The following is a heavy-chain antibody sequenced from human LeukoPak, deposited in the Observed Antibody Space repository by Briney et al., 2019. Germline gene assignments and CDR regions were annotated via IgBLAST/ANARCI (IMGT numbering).Heavy chain of an antibody. J-gene: IGHJ4*02. CDR2: ISADGSST. Sequence: GGSLRLSCAASRFTFSTYWMHWVRQAPGKGLAWDSRISADGSSTTYADSVKGRFTISRDNAKNTLYLQMNSLRAEDTALYYCARDGDDYNYFDWWGQGALVTVSS. CDR3: ARDGDDYNYFDW. V-gene: IGHV3-74*01. D-gene: IGHD5-24*01. CDR1: RFTFSTYW.